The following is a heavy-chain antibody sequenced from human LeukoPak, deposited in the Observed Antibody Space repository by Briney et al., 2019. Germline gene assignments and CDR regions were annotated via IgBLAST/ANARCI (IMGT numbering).Heavy chain of an antibody. D-gene: IGHD3-22*01. J-gene: IGHJ4*02. Sequence: GRSLRLSCAASGFTFSSYAMHWVRQAPGKGLEWVAVISYDGSNKYYADSVKGRFTISRDNSKNTLYLQMNSLRAEDTAVYYCARLRITMIVVAPFDYWGQGTLVTVSS. V-gene: IGHV3-30*04. CDR1: GFTFSSYA. CDR3: ARLRITMIVVAPFDY. CDR2: ISYDGSNK.